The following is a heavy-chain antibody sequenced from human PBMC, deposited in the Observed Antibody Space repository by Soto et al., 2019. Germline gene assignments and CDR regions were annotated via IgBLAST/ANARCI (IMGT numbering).Heavy chain of an antibody. J-gene: IGHJ4*02. D-gene: IGHD5-18*01. CDR2: IYPGDSDT. CDR3: ARRRDTAMEYFDC. Sequence: GESLKISCKGSGYSFTSYWIGWVRQMPGKGLEWMGIIYPGDSDTRYSPSFQGQVTISADKSISTAYLQWSSLKASDTAMYYCARRRDTAMEYFDCWGQGTLVPVYS. V-gene: IGHV5-51*01. CDR1: GYSFTSYW.